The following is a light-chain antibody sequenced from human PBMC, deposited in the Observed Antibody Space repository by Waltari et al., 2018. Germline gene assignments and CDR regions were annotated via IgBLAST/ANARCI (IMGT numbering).Light chain of an antibody. V-gene: IGKV3-11*01. J-gene: IGKJ3*01. CDR3: QQRSNWLFT. CDR2: EAS. CDR1: QSVSHY. Sequence: EIVLTQSPATLSLSPGERATLSCRASQSVSHYLAWFQQKPGQAPRLLIYEASRRATGIPTRFSGSGSATDFTLTISSLEPEDFAVYYCQQRSNWLFTFGPGTKVEIK.